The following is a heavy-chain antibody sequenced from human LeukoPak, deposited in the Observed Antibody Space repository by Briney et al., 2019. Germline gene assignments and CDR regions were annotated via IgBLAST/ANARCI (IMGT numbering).Heavy chain of an antibody. CDR3: AREVTSRYYFDY. J-gene: IGHJ4*02. CDR2: ISSGGSYI. CDR1: GFTFSSYS. D-gene: IGHD3-10*01. Sequence: GGSLRLSCAASGFTFSSYSMNWVRQAPGKGLEWVSSISSGGSYIYYADSVKGRFTISRDNAKNSLYLQMNSLRAEDTAVYYCAREVTSRYYFDYWGRGTLVTVSS. V-gene: IGHV3-21*01.